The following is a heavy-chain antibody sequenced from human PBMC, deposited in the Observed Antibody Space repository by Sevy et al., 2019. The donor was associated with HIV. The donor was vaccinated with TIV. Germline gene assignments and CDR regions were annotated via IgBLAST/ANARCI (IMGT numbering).Heavy chain of an antibody. J-gene: IGHJ4*02. Sequence: GGSLRLSCAASGFTFSDYIMRWVRQAPGKGPEWLSSIGGSGISTYYADSVRGRFTISRDNSKNTLYLQMNSLTADDTAVYYGARARKDGERYYFDYWGQGTLVTVSS. V-gene: IGHV3-23*01. D-gene: IGHD4-17*01. CDR3: ARARKDGERYYFDY. CDR1: GFTFSDYI. CDR2: IGGSGIST.